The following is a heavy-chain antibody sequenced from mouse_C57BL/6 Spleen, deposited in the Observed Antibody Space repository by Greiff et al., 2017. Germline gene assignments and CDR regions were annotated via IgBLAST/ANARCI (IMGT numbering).Heavy chain of an antibody. V-gene: IGHV3-1*01. CDR3: SRGGCDYGFAY. CDR2: ISYSGST. CDR1: GYSITSGYD. Sequence: EVKLLESGPGMVKPSQSLSLTCTVTGYSITSGYDWHWIRHFPGNKLEWMGYISYSGSTNYNPTLKSRISITHATSNNHSVLKLNSVTTEDTATYYGSRGGCDYGFAYWGQGTLVTVSA. J-gene: IGHJ3*01. D-gene: IGHD2-4*01.